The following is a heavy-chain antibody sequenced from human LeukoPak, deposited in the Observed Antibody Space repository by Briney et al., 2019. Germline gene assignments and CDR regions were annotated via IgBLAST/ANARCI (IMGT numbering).Heavy chain of an antibody. CDR1: GGSISSYY. CDR2: IYTSGST. CDR3: ARLCSSTSCYYTDV. J-gene: IGHJ6*03. V-gene: IGHV4-4*09. Sequence: SETLSLTCTVSGGSISSYYWSWFRQPPGKGLEWIGYIYTSGSTNYNPSLKSRVTISVDTSKKQFSLKLSSVTAADTAVYYWARLCSSTSCYYTDVWGKGTTVTVSS. D-gene: IGHD2-2*01.